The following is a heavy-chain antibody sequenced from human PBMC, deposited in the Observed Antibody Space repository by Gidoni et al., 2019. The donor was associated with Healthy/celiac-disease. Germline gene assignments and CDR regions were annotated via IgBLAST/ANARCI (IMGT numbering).Heavy chain of an antibody. CDR1: GGSISRYY. Sequence: QVQLQEPRPGLVKPSETLSPTCTFSGGSISRYYWSWIRQPPGKGLEWIGYIHDSGSTNYNPSLKSRVTISVDTSKNQFSLKLSSVTAADTAVYYCATYGDYVFDYWGQGTLVTVSS. D-gene: IGHD4-17*01. CDR2: IHDSGST. CDR3: ATYGDYVFDY. J-gene: IGHJ4*02. V-gene: IGHV4-59*01.